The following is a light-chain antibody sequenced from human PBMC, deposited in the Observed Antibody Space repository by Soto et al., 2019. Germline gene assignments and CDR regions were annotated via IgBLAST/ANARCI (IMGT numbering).Light chain of an antibody. CDR3: QHYYDWPYS. CDR1: QSVSSN. V-gene: IGKV3-15*01. CDR2: GAS. J-gene: IGKJ2*01. Sequence: EIVMTQSPATLSVSPGERATLSCRASQSVSSNLAWYQQKPGQAPRLLIYGASTRATGIPARFSGSGSGTEFTLTISSLQSEDFAVYFCQHYYDWPYSFGQGTKLEMK.